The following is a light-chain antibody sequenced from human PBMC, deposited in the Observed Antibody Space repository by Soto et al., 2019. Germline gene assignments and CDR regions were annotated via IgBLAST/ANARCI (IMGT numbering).Light chain of an antibody. Sequence: QSVLTQPASVSGSPGQSITISCTGTSSVVGSYNLVSWYQQHPGKAPKLMIYEVSKRPSGVSNRFSVSKSGNTASLTISGLQAEDEADYYCCSYAGSSTYVFGTGTKVTVL. CDR1: SSVVGSYNL. CDR3: CSYAGSSTYV. J-gene: IGLJ1*01. V-gene: IGLV2-23*02. CDR2: EVS.